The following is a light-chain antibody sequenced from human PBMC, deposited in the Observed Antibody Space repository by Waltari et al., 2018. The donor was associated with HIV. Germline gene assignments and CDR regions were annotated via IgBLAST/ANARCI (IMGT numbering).Light chain of an antibody. Sequence: GQRVTISCSGSSSNIGSNTVNWYQQLPGTAPKLLIYSNNQRPSGVPDRFSGSKSGTSASLAISGLQYEDEADYYCAAWDDSLNGPVFGGGTKLTVL. CDR2: SNN. J-gene: IGLJ2*01. V-gene: IGLV1-44*01. CDR1: SSNIGSNT. CDR3: AAWDDSLNGPV.